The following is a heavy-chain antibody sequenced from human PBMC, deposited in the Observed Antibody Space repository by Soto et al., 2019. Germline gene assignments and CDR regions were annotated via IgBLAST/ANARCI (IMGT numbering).Heavy chain of an antibody. CDR1: GDSINSGDSS. J-gene: IGHJ4*02. CDR3: ARGGLLGYCGGSSCHNSFDY. V-gene: IGHV4-30-2*01. CDR2: IYQIGST. Sequence: PSETLSLTCDVSGDSINSGDSSWGWIRQAPGKGLEWIGYIYQIGSTYYNPSLKSRVTISIVRSKNQFSLSLSSVTAADTAVYYCARGGLLGYCGGSSCHNSFDYWGQGAPVTVS. D-gene: IGHD2-15*01.